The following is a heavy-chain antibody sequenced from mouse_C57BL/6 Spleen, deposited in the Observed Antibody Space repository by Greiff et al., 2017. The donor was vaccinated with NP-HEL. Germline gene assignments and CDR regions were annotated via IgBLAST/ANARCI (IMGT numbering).Heavy chain of an antibody. CDR1: GYAFSSSW. Sequence: VNVVESGPELVKPGASVKISCKASGYAFSSSWMNWVKQRPGKGLEWIGRIYPGDGDTNYNGKFKGKATLTADKSSSTAYMQLSSLTSEDSAVYFCARLGYSNSAMDYWGQGTSVTVSS. J-gene: IGHJ4*01. CDR3: ARLGYSNSAMDY. V-gene: IGHV1-82*01. D-gene: IGHD2-5*01. CDR2: IYPGDGDT.